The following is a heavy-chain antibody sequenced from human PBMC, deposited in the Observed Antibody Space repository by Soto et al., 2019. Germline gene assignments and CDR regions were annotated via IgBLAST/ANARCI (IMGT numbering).Heavy chain of an antibody. CDR3: ARDLSITIFGVVIQTPDYYGMDV. Sequence: SQTLSLTCVISGDSVSSNSAAWNWIRQSPSRGLEWLGRTYYRSKWYNDYAVSVKSRITINPDTSKNQFSLQLNSVTPEDKAVYYCARDLSITIFGVVIQTPDYYGMDVWGQGTTVTVSS. J-gene: IGHJ6*02. D-gene: IGHD3-3*01. CDR1: GDSVSSNSAA. V-gene: IGHV6-1*01. CDR2: TYYRSKWYN.